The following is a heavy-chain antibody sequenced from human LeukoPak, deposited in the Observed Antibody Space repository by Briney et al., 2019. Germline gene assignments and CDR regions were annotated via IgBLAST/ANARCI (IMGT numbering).Heavy chain of an antibody. CDR1: GFTFDDYA. V-gene: IGHV3-9*01. J-gene: IGHJ4*02. D-gene: IGHD3-22*01. CDR3: AKDYYYDNSGYGPFDY. Sequence: PGRSLRLSCAASGFTFDDYAMHWVRQAPGKGLEWVSGISWNSGSIGYADSVKGRFTISRDNAKNSLYLQMNSLRAEDTALYYCAKDYYYDNSGYGPFDYWGQGTLVTVSS. CDR2: ISWNSGSI.